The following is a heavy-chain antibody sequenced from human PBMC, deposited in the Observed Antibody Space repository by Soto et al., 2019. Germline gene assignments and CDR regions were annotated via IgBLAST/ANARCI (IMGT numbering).Heavy chain of an antibody. J-gene: IGHJ3*02. V-gene: IGHV3-30*18. CDR3: AKDLGKGRWLQLDAFDI. CDR2: ISYDGSNK. Sequence: QVQLVESGGGVVQPGRSLRLSCAASGFTFSSYGMHWVRQAPGKGLEWVAVISYDGSNKYYADSVKGRFTISRDNSKNTLYLQMNSLRAEDTAVYYCAKDLGKGRWLQLDAFDIWGQGTMVTVSS. D-gene: IGHD5-12*01. CDR1: GFTFSSYG.